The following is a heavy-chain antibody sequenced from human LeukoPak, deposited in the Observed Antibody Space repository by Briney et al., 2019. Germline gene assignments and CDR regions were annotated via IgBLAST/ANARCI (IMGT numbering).Heavy chain of an antibody. V-gene: IGHV3-21*01. CDR2: IGTSSSHI. Sequence: PGGSLRLSCAASGFTFSSYSMNWVRQAPGKALEWVSSIGTSSSHIYYAGSVKGRFTIYRDNAKNSLYLQMNSLRAEDTAVYYCARYYYYDSSAYQYYFDYWGQGTLVTVSS. CDR1: GFTFSSYS. D-gene: IGHD3-22*01. CDR3: ARYYYYDSSAYQYYFDY. J-gene: IGHJ4*02.